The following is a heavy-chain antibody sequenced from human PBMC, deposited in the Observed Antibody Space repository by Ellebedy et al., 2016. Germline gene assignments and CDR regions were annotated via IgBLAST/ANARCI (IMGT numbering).Heavy chain of an antibody. CDR3: ARGPTLDRIYGDYADY. V-gene: IGHV3-48*04. J-gene: IGHJ4*02. CDR1: GFTFSSYS. Sequence: GESLKISXAASGFTFSSYSMNWVRQAPGKGLEWVSYISSSSTIYYADSVKGRFTISRDNAKNSLYLQMNSLRAEDTAVYYCARGPTLDRIYGDYADYWGQGTLVTVSS. D-gene: IGHD4-17*01. CDR2: ISSSSTI.